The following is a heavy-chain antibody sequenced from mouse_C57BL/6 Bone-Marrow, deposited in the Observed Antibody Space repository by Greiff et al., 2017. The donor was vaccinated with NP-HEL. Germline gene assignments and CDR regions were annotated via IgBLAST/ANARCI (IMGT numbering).Heavy chain of an antibody. CDR3: GNGYYGEIMDY. V-gene: IGHV14-2*01. Sequence: EVQLQQSGAELVKPGASVKLSCTASGFNIKDYYMHWVKQRTEQGLEWIGRIDPEDGDTKYAPKFQGKATITADTSSNTAYLQLSSLTSEDTAVYYCGNGYYGEIMDYWGQGTSVTVSS. J-gene: IGHJ4*01. CDR2: IDPEDGDT. D-gene: IGHD2-3*01. CDR1: GFNIKDYY.